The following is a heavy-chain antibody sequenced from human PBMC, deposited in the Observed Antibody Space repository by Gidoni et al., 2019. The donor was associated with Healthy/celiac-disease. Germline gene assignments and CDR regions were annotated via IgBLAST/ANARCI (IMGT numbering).Heavy chain of an antibody. Sequence: QVQLVQSGAEVKKPGSSVKVSCKAYGGPFGRYAISWVRQAPGQGLEWMGGIIPIFGTSNYAQKFQGRGTITADESSSTAYMELSRLRSEDTAVYYCARDPPPTSPDYCDYPFDNWFDPWGQGTLVTVSS. V-gene: IGHV1-69*01. CDR2: IIPIFGTS. CDR1: GGPFGRYA. CDR3: ARDPPPTSPDYCDYPFDNWFDP. J-gene: IGHJ5*02. D-gene: IGHD4-17*01.